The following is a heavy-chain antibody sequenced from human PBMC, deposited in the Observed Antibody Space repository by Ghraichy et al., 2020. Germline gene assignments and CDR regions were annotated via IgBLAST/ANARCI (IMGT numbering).Heavy chain of an antibody. D-gene: IGHD1-1*01. CDR2: INSDGSNT. V-gene: IGHV3-74*01. Sequence: GESLNISCAASGFTFSSYWMHWVRQAPGKGLVWVSRINSDGSNTSYADSVKGRFTISRDNAKNTLYLQMNSLRAEDTAVYYCARKRDRHGNYYYYYGMDVWGQGTTVTVSS. CDR1: GFTFSSYW. CDR3: ARKRDRHGNYYYYYGMDV. J-gene: IGHJ6*02.